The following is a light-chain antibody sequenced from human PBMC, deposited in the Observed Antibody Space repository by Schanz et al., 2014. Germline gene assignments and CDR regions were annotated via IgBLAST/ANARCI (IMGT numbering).Light chain of an antibody. CDR2: DVR. J-gene: IGLJ3*02. CDR1: SSDVGGYNF. V-gene: IGLV2-14*01. CDR3: SSYTGSSTQV. Sequence: QSALTQPASVSGSPGQSITISCTGTSSDVGGYNFVSWFQQHPAKAPKLMIYDVRYRPSGVSNRFSGSKSGNTASLTISGLQAGGATEYYCSSYTGSSTQVFGGGTKLTVL.